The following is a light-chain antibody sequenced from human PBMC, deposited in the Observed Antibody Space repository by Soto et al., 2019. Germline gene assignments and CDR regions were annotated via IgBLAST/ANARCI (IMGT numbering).Light chain of an antibody. CDR1: SSDVGGYNY. CDR3: CSYAGTYTFVV. V-gene: IGLV2-11*01. Sequence: QSALTQPRSVSGSPGQSVTISCTGTSSDVGGYNYVSWYPQHPGKAPKLMIYDVSKRPSGVPDRFSGSKSGNTASLTISGLQAEDEADYHCCSYAGTYTFVVFGGGTKLTVL. CDR2: DVS. J-gene: IGLJ2*01.